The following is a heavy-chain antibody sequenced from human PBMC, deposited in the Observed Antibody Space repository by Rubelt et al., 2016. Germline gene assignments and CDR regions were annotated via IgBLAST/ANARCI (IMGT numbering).Heavy chain of an antibody. Sequence: QVQLQQWGAGLLKPSETLSLTCAVYGGSFSGYYWSWIRQPPGKGLEWIGEINHSGSTNYNPSPKGRVTISVDTAKNQFSLKLSSVTAADTAVYYCARDRAAAGTPLGYWGQGTLVTVSS. J-gene: IGHJ4*02. V-gene: IGHV4-34*01. CDR3: ARDRAAAGTPLGY. CDR2: INHSGST. D-gene: IGHD6-13*01. CDR1: GGSFSGYY.